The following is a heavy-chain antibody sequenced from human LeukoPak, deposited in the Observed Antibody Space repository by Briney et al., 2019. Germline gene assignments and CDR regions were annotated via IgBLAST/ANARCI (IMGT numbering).Heavy chain of an antibody. CDR3: ARVPRYDSSGWQSDAFDI. J-gene: IGHJ3*02. CDR1: GGSISSGSYY. Sequence: KSSETLSLTCTVSGGSISSGSYYWSWIRQPAGKGLEWIGRIYTSGSTNSNPSLKSRVTISVDTSKNQFSLKLSSVTAADTAVYYCARVPRYDSSGWQSDAFDIWGQGTMVTVSS. CDR2: IYTSGST. D-gene: IGHD6-19*01. V-gene: IGHV4-61*02.